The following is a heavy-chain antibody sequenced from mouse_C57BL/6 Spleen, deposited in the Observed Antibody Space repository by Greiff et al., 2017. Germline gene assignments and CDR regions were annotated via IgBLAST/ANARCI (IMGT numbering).Heavy chain of an antibody. CDR3: AKTLYYDYGERYFDV. D-gene: IGHD2-4*01. CDR1: GFSLTSYG. Sequence: VQLQQSGPGLVQPSQSLSITCTVSGFSLTSYGVHWVRQSPGKGLEWLGVIWRGGSTDYNAAFMSRLSITKDNSKSQVFFKMNSLQADDTDIYYCAKTLYYDYGERYFDVWGTGTTGTVSS. CDR2: IWRGGST. V-gene: IGHV2-5*01. J-gene: IGHJ1*03.